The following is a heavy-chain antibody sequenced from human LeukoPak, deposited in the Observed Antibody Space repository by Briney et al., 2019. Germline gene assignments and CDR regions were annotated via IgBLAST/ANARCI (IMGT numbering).Heavy chain of an antibody. J-gene: IGHJ6*03. V-gene: IGHV3-21*01. CDR1: GFTFSSYS. Sequence: GGSLRLSCAASGFTFSSYSMNSVRQGPGEGLERVSSISSSSSYIYYADSVKGRFTISRDNAKNSLYLQMNSLRAEDTAVYYCARDLNEDGSGNYYYYYYMDVWGKGTTVTISS. CDR3: ARDLNEDGSGNYYYYYYMDV. CDR2: ISSSSSYI. D-gene: IGHD3-10*01.